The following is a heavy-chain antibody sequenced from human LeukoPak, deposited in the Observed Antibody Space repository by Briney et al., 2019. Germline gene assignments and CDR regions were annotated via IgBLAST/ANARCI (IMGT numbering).Heavy chain of an antibody. CDR1: GYTFTSYG. CDR3: ARGYCTNGVCYPLGV. CDR2: ISAYNGNT. J-gene: IGHJ4*02. V-gene: IGHV1-18*01. Sequence: ASAKVSCKASGYTFTSYGISWVRQAPGQGLEWMGWISAYNGNTNYAQKLQGRVTMTTDTSTSTAYMELRSLRSDDTAVYYCARGYCTNGVCYPLGVWGQGTLVTVSS. D-gene: IGHD2-8*01.